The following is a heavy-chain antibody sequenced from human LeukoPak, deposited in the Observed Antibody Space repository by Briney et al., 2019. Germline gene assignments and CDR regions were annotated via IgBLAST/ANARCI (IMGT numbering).Heavy chain of an antibody. CDR2: IYYSGST. Sequence: SETLSLTCTVSGGSISSSSYYWGWIRQPPGKGLEWIGSIYYSGSTYYNPSLKSRVTISVDTSKNQFSLKLSSVTAADTAVYYSARHPPDNYFDYWGQGTLVTVSS. D-gene: IGHD3-9*01. V-gene: IGHV4-39*01. CDR3: ARHPPDNYFDY. J-gene: IGHJ4*02. CDR1: GGSISSSSYY.